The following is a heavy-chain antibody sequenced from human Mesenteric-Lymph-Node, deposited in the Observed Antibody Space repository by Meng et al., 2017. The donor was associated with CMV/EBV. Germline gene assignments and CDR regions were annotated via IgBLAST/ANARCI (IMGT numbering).Heavy chain of an antibody. Sequence: SETLSLTCTVSGYSISSGYYWGWIRQPPGKGLEWIGSIYHSGSTYYNPSLKSRVTISVDTSKNQFSLKLSSVTAADTAVYYCARDSNPTYYDFWSGYYTGWFDPWGQGTLVTVSS. J-gene: IGHJ5*02. CDR3: ARDSNPTYYDFWSGYYTGWFDP. CDR1: GYSISSGYY. V-gene: IGHV4-38-2*02. D-gene: IGHD3-3*01. CDR2: IYHSGST.